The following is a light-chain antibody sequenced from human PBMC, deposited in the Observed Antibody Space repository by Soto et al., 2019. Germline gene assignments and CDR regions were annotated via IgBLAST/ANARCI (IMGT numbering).Light chain of an antibody. J-gene: IGKJ1*01. CDR3: QHYNSYSEA. CDR2: KAS. V-gene: IGKV1-5*03. CDR1: QTISSW. Sequence: DIQMTQSPSTLSGLVGARVTILCRASQTISSWLAWYRQKPGKAPKLLIYKASTLKSGVPSRFSGSGSGTEFTLTISSLQPDDFATYYCQHYNSYSEAFGQGTKVELK.